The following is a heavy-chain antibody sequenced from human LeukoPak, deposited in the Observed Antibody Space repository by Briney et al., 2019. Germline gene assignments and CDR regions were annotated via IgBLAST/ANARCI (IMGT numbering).Heavy chain of an antibody. Sequence: GGSLRLSCAASGFTVRTNYMTRVRQAPGKGLEWVSVIYSGGSTYYADSVKGRFSISSDNSKNTLYLQMKSLRAEDTGVYYCARVGRDDDSGVFDYWGQGTLVTVSS. CDR2: IYSGGST. J-gene: IGHJ4*02. CDR3: ARVGRDDDSGVFDY. D-gene: IGHD5-24*01. CDR1: GFTVRTNY. V-gene: IGHV3-66*01.